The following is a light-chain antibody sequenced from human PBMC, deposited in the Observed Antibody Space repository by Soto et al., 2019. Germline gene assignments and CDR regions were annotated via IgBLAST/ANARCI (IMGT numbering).Light chain of an antibody. CDR3: QQYNNWPLT. Sequence: EIVMTQSPATLSLSPGERATLSWRASQSVSGNLAWYQQKPGQAPRLLIYGASTRATGIPARFSVSGSGTEFTLTISSLKHEDFAVYYCQQYNNWPLTFCGGTKVDIK. CDR1: QSVSGN. V-gene: IGKV3-15*01. J-gene: IGKJ4*01. CDR2: GAS.